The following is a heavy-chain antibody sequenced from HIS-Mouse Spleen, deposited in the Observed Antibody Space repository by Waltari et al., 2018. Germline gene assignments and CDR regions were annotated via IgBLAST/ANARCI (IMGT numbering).Heavy chain of an antibody. CDR2: IYYSGIT. D-gene: IGHD1-26*01. CDR1: GGSISSYY. J-gene: IGHJ4*02. CDR3: ARGLVAAGIFDY. Sequence: QVQLQESGPGLVKPSETLSLTCTVSGGSISSYYWSWIRQPPGKGLEWIGYIYYSGITNYNPSLKSRITISVDTSKNQFSLKLSSVTAADTAVYYCARGLVAAGIFDYWGQGTLVTVSS. V-gene: IGHV4-59*01.